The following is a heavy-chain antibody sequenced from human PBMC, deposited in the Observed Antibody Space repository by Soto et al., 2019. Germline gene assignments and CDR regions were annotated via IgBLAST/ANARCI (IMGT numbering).Heavy chain of an antibody. CDR1: GGSISSSNW. V-gene: IGHV4-4*02. D-gene: IGHD6-19*01. J-gene: IGHJ3*02. CDR2: IYHSGSI. Sequence: QVQLQESGPGLVKPSGTLSLTCAVSGGSISSSNWWSWVRQPPGKGLEWIGEIYHSGSINYNPSLKSRVTISVDKSKNQFSLKLSSVTGAYAAVYYCARGEEAVAGDDAFDIWGQGTMVTVSS. CDR3: ARGEEAVAGDDAFDI.